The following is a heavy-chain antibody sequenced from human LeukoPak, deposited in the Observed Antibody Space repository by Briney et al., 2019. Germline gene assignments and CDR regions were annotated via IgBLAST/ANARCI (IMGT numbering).Heavy chain of an antibody. V-gene: IGHV4-30-4*08. CDR2: IYYSGST. D-gene: IGHD3-9*01. Sequence: SETLSLTCTVSGGSFSSGSYYWSWIRQPPGKGLEWIGYIYYSGSTYYNPSLKSRVTISVDTSKNQFSLKLSSVTAADTAVYYCAREDILTGYEDYWGQGTLVTVSS. CDR1: GGSFSSGSYY. J-gene: IGHJ4*02. CDR3: AREDILTGYEDY.